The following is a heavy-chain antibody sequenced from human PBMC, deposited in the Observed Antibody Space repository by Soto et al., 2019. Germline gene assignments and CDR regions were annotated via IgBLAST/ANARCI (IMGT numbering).Heavy chain of an antibody. D-gene: IGHD2-15*01. CDR2: ISYDGSNK. CDR3: AKDEAHCSGGSCYYFDY. Sequence: SLRLSCAASGFTFSSYGMHWVRQAPGKGLEWVAVISYDGSNKYYADSVKGRFTISRDNSKNTLYLQMNSLRAEDTAVYYCAKDEAHCSGGSCYYFDYWGQGTLVTVSS. CDR1: GFTFSSYG. V-gene: IGHV3-30*18. J-gene: IGHJ4*02.